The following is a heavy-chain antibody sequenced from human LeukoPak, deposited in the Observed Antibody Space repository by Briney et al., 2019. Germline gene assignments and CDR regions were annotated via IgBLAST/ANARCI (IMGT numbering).Heavy chain of an antibody. V-gene: IGHV1-2*02. CDR1: GYTFTGYY. Sequence: GASVKVSCKASGYTFTGYYMHWVRQAPGQGLEWMGWINPNSGGTNYAQKFQGRVTMTRDTSISTAYMELSRLRSDDTAVYYCARDIHPIYYDSSGAFDYWGQGTLVTVSS. CDR3: ARDIHPIYYDSSGAFDY. J-gene: IGHJ4*02. D-gene: IGHD3-22*01. CDR2: INPNSGGT.